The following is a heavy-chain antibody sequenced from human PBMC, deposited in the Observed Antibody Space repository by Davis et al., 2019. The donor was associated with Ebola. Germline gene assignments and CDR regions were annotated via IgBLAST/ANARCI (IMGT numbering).Heavy chain of an antibody. CDR1: GYTFTSYG. CDR3: ATWDGYGDYEDYYYYYGMDV. J-gene: IGHJ6*02. D-gene: IGHD4-17*01. V-gene: IGHV1-18*01. Sequence: ASVKVSCKASGYTFTSYGISWVRQAPGQGLEWMGWISAYNGNTNYAQKLQGRVTMTTDTSTSTAYMELRSLRSDDTAVYYCATWDGYGDYEDYYYYYGMDVWGQGTTVTVSS. CDR2: ISAYNGNT.